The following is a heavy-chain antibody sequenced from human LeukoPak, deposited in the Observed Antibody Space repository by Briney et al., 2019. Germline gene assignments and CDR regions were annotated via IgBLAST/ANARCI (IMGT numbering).Heavy chain of an antibody. CDR1: GFTFSNHG. Sequence: GRSLRLSCAASGFTFSNHGMHWVRQAPGKGLEWVAVISYDESNKYYADSVKGRFAISRDNSKNTLYLQMNSLRVEDTAVYYCAKSWDIAVVVAAVAIDYWGQGTLVTVSS. J-gene: IGHJ4*02. V-gene: IGHV3-30*18. D-gene: IGHD2-15*01. CDR2: ISYDESNK. CDR3: AKSWDIAVVVAAVAIDY.